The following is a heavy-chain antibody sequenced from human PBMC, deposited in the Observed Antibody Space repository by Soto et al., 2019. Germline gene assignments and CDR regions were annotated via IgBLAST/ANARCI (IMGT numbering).Heavy chain of an antibody. V-gene: IGHV1-18*01. CDR1: GYTFTSYG. D-gene: IGHD2-15*01. CDR2: ISGYNGNT. J-gene: IGHJ4*01. Sequence: GASVKVSCKASGYTFTSYGITWVRQAPGQGLEWMGWISGYNGNTNYAQKLQGRVTMTTDTSTRTAYMELRSLRSDDTAVYYCARDPSVYCSGGSRPSYFDSWGLGTLVTVSS. CDR3: ARDPSVYCSGGSRPSYFDS.